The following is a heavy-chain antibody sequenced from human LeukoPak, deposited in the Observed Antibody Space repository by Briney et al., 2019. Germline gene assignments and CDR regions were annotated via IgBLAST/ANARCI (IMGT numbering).Heavy chain of an antibody. CDR2: ISGSGEST. V-gene: IGHV3-23*01. Sequence: TGGSLRLSCAASGFTFNDFGMHWVRQAPGKGLEWVSGISGSGESTYYADSVKGRFTISRDNSKKTLNLQMNSLRAEDTAVYYCAKEYDRSGYEGTGFDYWGQGTLVTVSS. J-gene: IGHJ4*02. CDR3: AKEYDRSGYEGTGFDY. D-gene: IGHD3-22*01. CDR1: GFTFNDFG.